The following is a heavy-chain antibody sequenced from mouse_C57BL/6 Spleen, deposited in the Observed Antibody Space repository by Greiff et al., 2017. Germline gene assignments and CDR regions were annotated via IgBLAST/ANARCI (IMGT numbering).Heavy chain of an antibody. CDR3: ARGSGYYGGY. CDR2: IDPSDSET. V-gene: IGHV1-52*01. J-gene: IGHJ2*01. D-gene: IGHD2-3*01. CDR1: GYPFTSYW. Sequence: VQLQQPGAELVRPGSSVKLSCKASGYPFTSYWMHWVKQRPIQGLEWIGNIDPSDSETHYNQKFKDKATLTVDKSSSTAYMQLSSLTSEDSAVYYCARGSGYYGGYWGQGTTLTVSS.